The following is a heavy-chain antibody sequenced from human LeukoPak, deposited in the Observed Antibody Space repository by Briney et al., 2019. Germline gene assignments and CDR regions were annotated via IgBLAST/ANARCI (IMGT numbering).Heavy chain of an antibody. CDR3: ARALVATISSTWTTVTTRGFDY. Sequence: GGSLRLSCAASGYTFSSYWMSWVRQAPGKGVEWVANIKQDGSEKYYVDSVKGRFTISRDNAKNSLYLQMNSLRAEDTAVYYCARALVATISSTWTTVTTRGFDYWGQGTLVTVSS. CDR2: IKQDGSEK. CDR1: GYTFSSYW. V-gene: IGHV3-7*01. J-gene: IGHJ4*02. D-gene: IGHD4-17*01.